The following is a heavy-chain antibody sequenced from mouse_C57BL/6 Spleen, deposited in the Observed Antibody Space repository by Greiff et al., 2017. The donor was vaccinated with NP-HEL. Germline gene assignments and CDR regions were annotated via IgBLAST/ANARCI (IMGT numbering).Heavy chain of an antibody. V-gene: IGHV1-81*01. D-gene: IGHD2-4*01. Sequence: VQLQQSGAELARPGASVKLSCKASGYTFTSYGISWVKQRTGQGLEWIGEIYPRSGNTYYNEKFKGKATLTADKSSSTAYMELRSLTSEDSAVYFCARGDYDTLWYFDVWGTGTTVTVSS. CDR2: IYPRSGNT. J-gene: IGHJ1*03. CDR3: ARGDYDTLWYFDV. CDR1: GYTFTSYG.